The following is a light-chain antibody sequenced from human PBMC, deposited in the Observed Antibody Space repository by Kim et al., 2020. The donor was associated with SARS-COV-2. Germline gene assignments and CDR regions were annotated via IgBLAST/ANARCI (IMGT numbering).Light chain of an antibody. V-gene: IGLV3-1*01. CDR3: QAWDSSTVV. CDR1: KLGDKY. J-gene: IGLJ2*01. CDR2: EDT. Sequence: VSPGQTASITCSGDKLGDKYACWYQQKPGQSPVLVIYEDTKRPSGIPERFSGSNSGNTATLTISGTQAMDEADYYCQAWDSSTVVFGGGTQVTVL.